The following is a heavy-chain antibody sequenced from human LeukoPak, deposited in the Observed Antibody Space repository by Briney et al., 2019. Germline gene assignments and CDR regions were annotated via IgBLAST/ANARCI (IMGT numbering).Heavy chain of an antibody. CDR2: INPSGGST. J-gene: IGHJ4*02. D-gene: IGHD1-26*01. CDR3: ARESPRGSSRPFDY. V-gene: IGHV1-46*01. Sequence: ASVKVSCRASGYTFTSYYMHWVRQAPGQGLEWMGIINPSGGSTSYAQKFQGRVTMTRDTSISTAYMELSRLRSDDTAVYYCARESPRGSSRPFDYWGQGTLVTVSS. CDR1: GYTFTSYY.